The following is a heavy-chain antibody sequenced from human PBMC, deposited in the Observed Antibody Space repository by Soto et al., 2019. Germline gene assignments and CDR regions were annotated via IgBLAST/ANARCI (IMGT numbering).Heavy chain of an antibody. CDR3: ARPLWRDDYNWRYFDL. V-gene: IGHV3-30-3*01. CDR2: ISYDGSNK. Sequence: QVQLVESGGGVVQPGRSPRLSCAASGFTFSSYAMHWVRQAPGKGLEWVAVISYDGSNKYYADSVKGRFTISRDNSKNTLYLQMNSLRAEDTAVYYCARPLWRDDYNWRYFDLWGCGTLVTVSS. CDR1: GFTFSSYA. J-gene: IGHJ2*01. D-gene: IGHD4-4*01.